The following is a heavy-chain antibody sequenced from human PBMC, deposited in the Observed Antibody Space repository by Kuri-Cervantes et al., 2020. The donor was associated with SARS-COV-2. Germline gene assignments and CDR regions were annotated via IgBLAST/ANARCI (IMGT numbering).Heavy chain of an antibody. Sequence: GSLRLSCAVSGYSISSGYYWGWIRQPPGKGLEWIGSIYHSGSTNYNPSLKSRVTISVDTSKNQFSLKLSSVTAADTAVYYCARHGVGGLNWFDPWGQGTLVTGSS. CDR3: ARHGVGGLNWFDP. D-gene: IGHD3-16*01. CDR2: IYHSGST. CDR1: GYSISSGYY. J-gene: IGHJ5*02. V-gene: IGHV4-38-2*01.